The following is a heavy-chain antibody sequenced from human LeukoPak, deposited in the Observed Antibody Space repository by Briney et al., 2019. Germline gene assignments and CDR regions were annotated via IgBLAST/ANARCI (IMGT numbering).Heavy chain of an antibody. V-gene: IGHV3-66*01. CDR2: IYSGGST. D-gene: IGHD6-19*01. CDR3: ASLVPPFGWYGTIDY. J-gene: IGHJ4*02. CDR1: GFTVSSNY. Sequence: GGSLRLSCAASGFTVSSNYMGWVRQAPGKGLEWVSVIYSGGSTYYTDSVKGRFTISRDNSKNTLFLEMNNLRVEDTAVYYCASLVPPFGWYGTIDYWARGPVVPVSS.